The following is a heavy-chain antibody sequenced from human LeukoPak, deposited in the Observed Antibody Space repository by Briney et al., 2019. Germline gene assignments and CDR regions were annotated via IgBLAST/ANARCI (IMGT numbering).Heavy chain of an antibody. V-gene: IGHV3-30*03. Sequence: GGSLRLSCAASGFTFSSYGMHWVRQAPGKGLEWVAVISFDATNKYYADSVKGRFTISRDNSKNTLYLQMNSLRAEDTAVYYCARSRGAGPGAYFDYWGQGTLITVSS. CDR3: ARSRGAGPGAYFDY. J-gene: IGHJ4*02. CDR1: GFTFSSYG. D-gene: IGHD6-19*01. CDR2: ISFDATNK.